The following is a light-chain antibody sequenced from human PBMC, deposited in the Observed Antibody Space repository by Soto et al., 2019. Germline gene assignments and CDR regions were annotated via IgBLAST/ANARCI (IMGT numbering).Light chain of an antibody. V-gene: IGLV1-51*01. J-gene: IGLJ2*01. CDR3: ATWDSSLSVGV. CDR2: DND. Sequence: QSVLTQPPSVSAAPGQKITISCSGSRSNIGNNYVFWYQQLPGTAPKLLIYDNDKRPSRIPDRFSGSKSGTSATLGITGLQTGDEADYYCATWDSSLSVGVFGGGTKLTVL. CDR1: RSNIGNNY.